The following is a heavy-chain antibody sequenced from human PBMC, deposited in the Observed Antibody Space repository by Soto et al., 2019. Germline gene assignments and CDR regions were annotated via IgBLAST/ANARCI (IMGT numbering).Heavy chain of an antibody. J-gene: IGHJ4*02. CDR2: ISGSTGSS. V-gene: IGHV3-23*01. Sequence: EVQLLESGGGLVQPGGSLRLSCAVSGFTVSSSGMSWVRQAPGKGLEWVLGISGSTGSSYYADSVKGRFTISRDNSKNTLYLQMNSLRAEDTAVYYCAKIEGGGWFQLEYWGQGTLVTVSS. D-gene: IGHD6-19*01. CDR1: GFTVSSSG. CDR3: AKIEGGGWFQLEY.